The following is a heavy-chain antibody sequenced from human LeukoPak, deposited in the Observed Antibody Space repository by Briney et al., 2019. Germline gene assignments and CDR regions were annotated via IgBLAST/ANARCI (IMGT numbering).Heavy chain of an antibody. V-gene: IGHV3-23*01. CDR2: ISGSGINT. CDR1: GFTFSNYA. Sequence: GGSLRLSCAASGFTFSNYAMTWVRQAPGKGLEWVTTISGSGINTYYADSVKGRFTISRDNSKNTLYLQMDSLRAEDTAVYYCAKVLSSSWYLGAFDIWGQGTMVTVSS. CDR3: AKVLSSSWYLGAFDI. J-gene: IGHJ3*02. D-gene: IGHD6-13*01.